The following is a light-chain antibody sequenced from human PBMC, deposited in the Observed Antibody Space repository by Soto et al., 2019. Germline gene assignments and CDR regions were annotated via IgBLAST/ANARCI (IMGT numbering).Light chain of an antibody. CDR3: QQYGGSPHT. CDR2: DAS. V-gene: IGKV3-20*01. Sequence: EIVLTQSPGTLSLAPGERATLSCRASQTVSTNYLAWYQQKPGQAPRLVIYDASSRATGIPERFSGSGSRTDFTLTISRLEPEDVAVYYCQQYGGSPHTFGQGTKLEIK. J-gene: IGKJ2*01. CDR1: QTVSTNY.